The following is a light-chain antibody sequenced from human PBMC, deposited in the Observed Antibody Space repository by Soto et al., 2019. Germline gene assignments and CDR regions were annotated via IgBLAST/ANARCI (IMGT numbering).Light chain of an antibody. V-gene: IGLV2-8*01. Sequence: SVLTQPPSASGSPGQSVTISCTGTSSDVGGYNYVSWYQQHPGKAPKLMIYGVTKRPSGVPARFSGSKSGNTASLTVSGLQAEDEADYYCASYAGSSNFVFGTGTKVTVL. J-gene: IGLJ1*01. CDR2: GVT. CDR3: ASYAGSSNFV. CDR1: SSDVGGYNY.